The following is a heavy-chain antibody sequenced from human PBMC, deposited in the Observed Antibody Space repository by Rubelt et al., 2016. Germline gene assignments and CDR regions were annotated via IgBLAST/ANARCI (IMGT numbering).Heavy chain of an antibody. CDR3: ARSPRYDFEDNWFDP. J-gene: IGHJ5*02. D-gene: IGHD3-3*01. Sequence: QVQLVQSGAEVKKPGASVKVSCKASGYTFTSYYMPWVRQAPGQGLAWMGIINPSGGSTSYAQKFQGRVTMARDTSTSTVYMELSSLRSEDTAVYYCARSPRYDFEDNWFDPWGQGTLVTVSS. CDR1: GYTFTSYY. V-gene: IGHV1-46*01. CDR2: INPSGGST.